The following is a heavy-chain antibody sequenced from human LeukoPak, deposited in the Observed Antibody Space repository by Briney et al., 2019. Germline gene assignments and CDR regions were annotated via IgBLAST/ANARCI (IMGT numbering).Heavy chain of an antibody. V-gene: IGHV3-48*01. CDR2: IDSSSSTI. J-gene: IGHJ2*01. Sequence: GGSLRLSCAASGFTFSSYSMNWVRQAPGKGLEWASYIDSSSSTIYYADSVKGRFTISRDNAKNSLYLQMNGLRAEDTAVYYCARDASAPKWYFDLWGRGTLVTVSS. CDR3: ARDASAPKWYFDL. CDR1: GFTFSSYS.